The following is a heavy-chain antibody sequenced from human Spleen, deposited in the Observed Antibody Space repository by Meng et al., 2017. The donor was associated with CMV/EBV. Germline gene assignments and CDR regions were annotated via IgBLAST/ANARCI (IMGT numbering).Heavy chain of an antibody. V-gene: IGHV4-61*01. J-gene: IGHJ5*02. CDR2: IFYTGNP. CDR3: ARAEYDFWSGYLNWFDT. Sequence: SVRLGSYSCAWIRQPPGKGLEWIGYIFYTGNPDSNPSLKSRVTMSFDTSKNRFSLRLSSVTAADTAVYYCARAEYDFWSGYLNWFDTWGQGTLVTVSS. D-gene: IGHD3-3*01. CDR1: SVRLGSYS.